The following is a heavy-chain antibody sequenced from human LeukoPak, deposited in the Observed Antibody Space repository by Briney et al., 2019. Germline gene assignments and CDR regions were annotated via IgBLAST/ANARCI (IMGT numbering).Heavy chain of an antibody. Sequence: PGGSLRLSCAASGFTFSNFHMNWVRQAPGKGLEWVSYISSSSITMYYADSVKGRFTISRDNAKNSLYLQVNSLRDEDTAVYYCARASMVADFDHWGQGTLVTVSS. J-gene: IGHJ4*02. D-gene: IGHD4/OR15-4a*01. CDR1: GFTFSNFH. CDR2: ISSSSITM. CDR3: ARASMVADFDH. V-gene: IGHV3-48*02.